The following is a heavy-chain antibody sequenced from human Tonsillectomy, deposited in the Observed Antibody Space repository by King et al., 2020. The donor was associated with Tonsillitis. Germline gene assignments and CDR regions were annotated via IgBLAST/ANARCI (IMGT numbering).Heavy chain of an antibody. CDR1: GGSITSYY. V-gene: IGHV4-59*01. CDR3: ARPLLGYCGGGRFYAGAIDI. Sequence: QLQESGPRLVKPSETLSLTCTVSGGSITSYYWTWIRRSPGKGLEWIGYVHYSGSTKYNPSLESRVTMSVDTSKSQFSLKLTSVTTEDTAVYYCARPLLGYCGGGRFYAGAIDIWGRGTMVTVSS. D-gene: IGHD2-15*01. CDR2: VHYSGST. J-gene: IGHJ3*02.